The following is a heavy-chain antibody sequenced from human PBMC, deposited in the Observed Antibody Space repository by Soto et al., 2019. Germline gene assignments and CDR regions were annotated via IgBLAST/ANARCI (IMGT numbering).Heavy chain of an antibody. Sequence: QVQLVQSGPEVKRPGASVKVSCKAFGYTFLKYGISWVRLAPGQRPEWMGWISATGVPNYAQRHPGRFTMTVDTSSSTAFMELNSLTSDDTAIYYCARDEKNWAKFDYWGQGTLVTVSS. CDR2: ISATGVP. V-gene: IGHV1-18*01. CDR1: GYTFLKYG. D-gene: IGHD3-16*01. J-gene: IGHJ4*02. CDR3: ARDEKNWAKFDY.